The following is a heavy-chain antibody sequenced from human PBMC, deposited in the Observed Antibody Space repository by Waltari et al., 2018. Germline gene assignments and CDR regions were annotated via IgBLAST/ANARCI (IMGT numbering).Heavy chain of an antibody. CDR2: IYHSGST. Sequence: QVQLQESGPGLVKPSETLSLTCAVSGYSISSGYYWGWIRQPPGKGLEWIVIIYHSGSTYYNPSLESRVTIAVDTSKNQFSLKLSSVTAADTAVYYCARESGYSSSWAPGWFDPWGQGTLVTVSS. CDR3: ARESGYSSSWAPGWFDP. J-gene: IGHJ5*02. CDR1: GYSISSGYY. D-gene: IGHD6-13*01. V-gene: IGHV4-38-2*01.